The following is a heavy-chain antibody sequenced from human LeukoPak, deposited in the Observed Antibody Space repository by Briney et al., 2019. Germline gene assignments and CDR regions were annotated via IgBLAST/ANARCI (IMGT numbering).Heavy chain of an antibody. CDR3: VRRQEQLAYDY. J-gene: IGHJ4*02. CDR1: GGSISSYY. Sequence: SETLSLTCTVSGGSISSYYWSWIRQPPGKGLEWLGYIYYSGSTNYNPSLKSRLTISVDTSKNQFSLKLGSVTAADTAVYYCVRRQEQLAYDYWGQGTLVTVSS. D-gene: IGHD6-13*01. V-gene: IGHV4-59*08. CDR2: IYYSGST.